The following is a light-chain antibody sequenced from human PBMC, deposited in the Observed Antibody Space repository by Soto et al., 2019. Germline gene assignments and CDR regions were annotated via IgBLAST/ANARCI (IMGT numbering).Light chain of an antibody. Sequence: DIQMTQSPSTLSASVGDRVTITCRASQSISSWLAWYQQKPGKAPKLLIYKASSLESGVPSRFSGSGSGTEFTLTISSLQPDDFATYYCQQYNSIPWTFGQGTKLEIK. CDR3: QQYNSIPWT. CDR2: KAS. V-gene: IGKV1-5*03. CDR1: QSISSW. J-gene: IGKJ2*02.